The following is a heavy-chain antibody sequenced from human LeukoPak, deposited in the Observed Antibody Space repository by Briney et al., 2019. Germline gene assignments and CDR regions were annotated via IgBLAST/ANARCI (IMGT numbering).Heavy chain of an antibody. J-gene: IGHJ1*01. Sequence: SETLSLTSAVYGESFSGYYWSWIRQPPGKGLEWMGEINQGGTTNYNPSLKRRVTISVDTSKSQLSLKMTCVTAADTAVYYCAKKAPDAPYYSQNCGQGNLVTVS. V-gene: IGHV4-34*01. CDR2: INQGGTT. D-gene: IGHD2-21*01. CDR3: AKKAPDAPYYSQN. CDR1: GESFSGYY.